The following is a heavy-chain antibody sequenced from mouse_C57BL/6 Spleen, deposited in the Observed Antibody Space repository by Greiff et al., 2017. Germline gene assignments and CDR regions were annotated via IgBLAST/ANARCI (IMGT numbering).Heavy chain of an antibody. J-gene: IGHJ1*03. CDR2: ISCGSSTI. CDR1: GFTFSDYG. Sequence: DVMLVESGGGLVKPGGSLKLSCAASGFTFSDYGMHWVRQAPEKGLEWVAYISCGSSTIYYADTVKGRFTISRDNAKNTLFLQRTSLRSEDTAMYYGARGVYYGNLWYFDVWGTGTTVTVSS. V-gene: IGHV5-17*01. CDR3: ARGVYYGNLWYFDV. D-gene: IGHD2-1*01.